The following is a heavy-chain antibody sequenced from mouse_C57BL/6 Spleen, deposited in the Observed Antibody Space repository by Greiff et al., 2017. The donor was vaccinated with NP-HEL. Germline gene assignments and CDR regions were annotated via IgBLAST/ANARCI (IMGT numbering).Heavy chain of an antibody. CDR1: GYSFTDYN. CDR3: ARSDYGNPYYAMDY. D-gene: IGHD2-1*01. CDR2: INPNYGTT. J-gene: IGHJ4*01. V-gene: IGHV1-39*01. Sequence: EVQLQESGPELVKPGASVKISCKASGYSFTDYNMNWVKQSNGKSLEWIGVINPNYGTTSYNQKFKGKATLTVNQSSSTAYMQLNSLTSEDSAVYYCARSDYGNPYYAMDYWGQGTSVTVSS.